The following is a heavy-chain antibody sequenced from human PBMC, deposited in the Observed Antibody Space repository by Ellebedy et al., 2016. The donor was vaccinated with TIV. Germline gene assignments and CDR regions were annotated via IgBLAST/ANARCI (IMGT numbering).Heavy chain of an antibody. CDR3: AKASTVVVGSCMDL. D-gene: IGHD2-2*01. V-gene: IGHV3-21*04. Sequence: GESLKISCAASGFTFSSYTMNWVRQAPGKGLEWVSSISGSSSYIYYADSVKCRFTISRDNAKNSLYLQMNSVEAEDTALYYCAKASTVVVGSCMDLWGQGTTVTVSS. CDR1: GFTFSSYT. CDR2: ISGSSSYI. J-gene: IGHJ6*02.